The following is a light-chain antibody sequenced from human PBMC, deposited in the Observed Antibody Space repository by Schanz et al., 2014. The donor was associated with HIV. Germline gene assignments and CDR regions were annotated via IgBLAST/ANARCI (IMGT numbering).Light chain of an antibody. CDR1: PPFLSHS. J-gene: IGKJ3*01. CDR3: QHYGSS. Sequence: VLTQSPVILSFCQGESSHLSCTSLPPFLSHSLGWYQQKRGHVPRILIYSASRRANGIPDRVSGSGSGTDFTLTISRLEPEDYAVYYCQHYGSSFGPGTKVDIK. CDR2: SAS. V-gene: IGKV3-20*01.